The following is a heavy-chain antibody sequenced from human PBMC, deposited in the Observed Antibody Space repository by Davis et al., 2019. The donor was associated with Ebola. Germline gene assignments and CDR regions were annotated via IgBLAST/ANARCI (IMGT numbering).Heavy chain of an antibody. V-gene: IGHV3-73*01. CDR1: GFTFSGSA. Sequence: GESLKISCAASGFTFSGSAMHWVRQASGKGLEWVGRIRSKANSYATAYAASVKGRFTISRDDSKNTAYPQMNSLKTEDTAVYYCTSTVAGTDLDYWGQGTLVTVSS. D-gene: IGHD6-19*01. J-gene: IGHJ4*02. CDR3: TSTVAGTDLDY. CDR2: IRSKANSYAT.